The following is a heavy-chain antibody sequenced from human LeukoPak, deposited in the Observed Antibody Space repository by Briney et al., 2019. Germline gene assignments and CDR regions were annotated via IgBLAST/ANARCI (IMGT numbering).Heavy chain of an antibody. Sequence: ASVKVSCKASGYTFTNYGILWVRQAPGQGLEWMGWISAYSGNTNYAQKLQGRVTMTTETSTSTAYMELESLRSDDTAVYYCAISKGSYYDSSGYLGGDYWGQGTLVTVSS. CDR1: GYTFTNYG. D-gene: IGHD3-22*01. CDR2: ISAYSGNT. V-gene: IGHV1-18*01. CDR3: AISKGSYYDSSGYLGGDY. J-gene: IGHJ4*02.